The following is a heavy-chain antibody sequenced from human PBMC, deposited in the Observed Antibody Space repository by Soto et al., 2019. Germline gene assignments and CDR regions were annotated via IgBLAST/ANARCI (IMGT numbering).Heavy chain of an antibody. CDR1: GFNFKSYA. J-gene: IGHJ5*02. V-gene: IGHV3-30*04. CDR2: ISYDGSLE. D-gene: IGHD6-13*01. CDR3: ARAAYSSSWNWFDP. Sequence: PGGSLRLSCAASGFNFKSYAIHWVRQAPGKGLEWVAVISYDGSLEYYADSVKGRFTISRDNSKNTLYLQINSLRGEDTAVYYCARAAYSSSWNWFDPWGQGILVTVSS.